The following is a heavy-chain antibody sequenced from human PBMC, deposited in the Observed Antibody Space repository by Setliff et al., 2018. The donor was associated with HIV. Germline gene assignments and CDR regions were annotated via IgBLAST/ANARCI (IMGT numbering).Heavy chain of an antibody. CDR1: GDSISDTTYY. Sequence: PSETLSLTCSVSGDSISDTTYYWGWIRQPPGKGLEWIGNIYHSGSTLYKPSFKSRVTMSVDTSKNQFSLKLNSVTAADTAVYHCARLSSYRSSSYYFDYWGQGALVTVSS. CDR2: IYHSGST. CDR3: ARLSSYRSSSYYFDY. D-gene: IGHD6-6*01. V-gene: IGHV4-39*01. J-gene: IGHJ4*02.